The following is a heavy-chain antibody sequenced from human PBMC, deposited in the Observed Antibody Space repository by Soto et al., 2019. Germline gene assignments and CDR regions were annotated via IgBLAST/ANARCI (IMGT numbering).Heavy chain of an antibody. CDR3: ARDSYGYFDY. V-gene: IGHV4-59*01. CDR1: GGSISSYY. D-gene: IGHD5-18*01. Sequence: SETLSLTCTVSGGSISSYYWSWIRQPPGKGLEWIGYIYYSGSTNYNPSLKSRVTISVDTSKNQFSLKLSSVTAADTAVYYCARDSYGYFDYWGQGTLVTVSS. J-gene: IGHJ4*02. CDR2: IYYSGST.